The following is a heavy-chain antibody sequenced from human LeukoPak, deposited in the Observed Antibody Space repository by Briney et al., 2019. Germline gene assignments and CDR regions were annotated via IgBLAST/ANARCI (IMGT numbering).Heavy chain of an antibody. CDR3: ARDYRTGFDY. J-gene: IGHJ4*02. Sequence: ASVKVSCKASGGTFSSYAISWVRQAPGQGLEWMGGIIPIFGTANYAQKFQGRVTMTTDTSTTTAYMELRSLRSDDTAVYYCARDYRTGFDYWGQGTLVTVSS. V-gene: IGHV1-69*05. CDR2: IIPIFGTA. CDR1: GGTFSSYA. D-gene: IGHD7-27*01.